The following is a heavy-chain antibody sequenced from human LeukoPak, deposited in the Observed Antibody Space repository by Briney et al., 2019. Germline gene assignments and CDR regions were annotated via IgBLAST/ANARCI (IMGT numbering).Heavy chain of an antibody. CDR2: FDPEDGET. CDR1: GYTLTELS. J-gene: IGHJ6*03. CDR3: ARGLWGLVRDYYYYYMDV. D-gene: IGHD3-16*01. Sequence: ASVKVSCKVSGYTLTELSMLWVRQAPGKGLEWMGGFDPEDGETIYAQKFQGRVTMTEDTSTDTAYMELSSLRSEDTAVYYCARGLWGLVRDYYYYYMDVWGKGTTVTVSS. V-gene: IGHV1-24*01.